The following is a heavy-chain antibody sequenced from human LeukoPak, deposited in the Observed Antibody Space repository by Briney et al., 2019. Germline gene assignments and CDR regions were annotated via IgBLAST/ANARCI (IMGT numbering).Heavy chain of an antibody. D-gene: IGHD4-17*01. CDR3: ARADGLTVNQGYGYYYYVDV. J-gene: IGHJ6*03. Sequence: GASVKVSCKASGYTFTSYDINWVRQATGQGLEWMGWMNPNSGNTGYAQKFQGRVTITRNTSISTAYMELSSLRSEDTAVYYCARADGLTVNQGYGYYYYVDVWGKGTTVTVSS. CDR2: MNPNSGNT. V-gene: IGHV1-8*03. CDR1: GYTFTSYD.